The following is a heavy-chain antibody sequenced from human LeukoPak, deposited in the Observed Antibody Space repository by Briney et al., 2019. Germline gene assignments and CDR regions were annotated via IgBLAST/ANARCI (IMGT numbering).Heavy chain of an antibody. CDR2: ISSIVSTI. J-gene: IGHJ4*02. CDR1: GFTFSEYY. CDR3: ARERGGYSYGCDY. Sequence: GGSLRLSCAASGFTFSEYYMSWIRQAPGKGLEWVSYISSIVSTIYHADSVTGPFTISRDNSKNSLYLQMNSLRAEDTAVYYCARERGGYSYGCDYWGQGTLVTVSS. D-gene: IGHD5-18*01. V-gene: IGHV3-11*01.